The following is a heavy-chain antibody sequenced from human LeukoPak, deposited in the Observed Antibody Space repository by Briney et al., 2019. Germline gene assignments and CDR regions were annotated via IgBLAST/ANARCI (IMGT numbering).Heavy chain of an antibody. V-gene: IGHV4-34*01. CDR3: ARGQGKHRLIGAFDI. Sequence: SETLSLTCAVYGGSFSGYYWSWIRQPPGKGLEWIGEINHSGSTNYNPSLKSRVTISVDTSKNQFSLKLSSVTAADTAVYYSARGQGKHRLIGAFDIWGQGRMVTVSS. J-gene: IGHJ3*02. CDR1: GGSFSGYY. D-gene: IGHD2-8*01. CDR2: INHSGST.